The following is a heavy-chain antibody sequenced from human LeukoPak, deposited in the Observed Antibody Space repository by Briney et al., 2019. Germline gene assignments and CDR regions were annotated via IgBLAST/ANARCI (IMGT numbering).Heavy chain of an antibody. Sequence: KPSETLSLTCTVSGGSISSSSYYWGWIRQPPGKGLEWIGSIYYSGSTYYNPSLKSRVTISVDTSKNQFSLKLSSVTAADTAVYYCARGSADTAIKYAFDIWGQGTMVTVSS. V-gene: IGHV4-39*01. J-gene: IGHJ3*02. CDR2: IYYSGST. D-gene: IGHD5-18*01. CDR1: GGSISSSSYY. CDR3: ARGSADTAIKYAFDI.